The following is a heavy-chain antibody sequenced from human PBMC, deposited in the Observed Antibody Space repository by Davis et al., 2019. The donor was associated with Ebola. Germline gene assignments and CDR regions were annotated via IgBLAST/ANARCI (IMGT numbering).Heavy chain of an antibody. D-gene: IGHD2-15*01. Sequence: GESLKISCAASGITFTNYALHWVRQAPGKGLQWLAVISYDGNNHYYADSVKGRFTISRDNSKNTLYLQMNSLRAEDTAVYFCAKESPRYCSGGSCYDWFDPWGQGTLVTVSS. CDR3: AKESPRYCSGGSCYDWFDP. CDR2: ISYDGNNH. CDR1: GITFTNYA. V-gene: IGHV3-30*04. J-gene: IGHJ5*02.